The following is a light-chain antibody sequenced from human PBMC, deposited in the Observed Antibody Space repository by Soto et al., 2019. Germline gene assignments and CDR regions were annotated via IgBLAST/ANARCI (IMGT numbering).Light chain of an antibody. V-gene: IGKV3-15*01. CDR2: GAS. J-gene: IGKJ2*01. Sequence: EIVMTQSPATLSVSPGERATLSCRASQSVSSNLAWYQQKPGQAPRLLIYGASTRATGIPARFSGSGSGTEFTLTISSLQSEDFAVYYCQQYNNGPPEEYTFGQGTKLEIK. CDR1: QSVSSN. CDR3: QQYNNGPPEEYT.